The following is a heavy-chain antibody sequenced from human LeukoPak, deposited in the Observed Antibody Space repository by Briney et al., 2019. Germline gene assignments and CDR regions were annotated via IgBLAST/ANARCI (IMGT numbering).Heavy chain of an antibody. CDR2: INLDASEE. Sequence: GGSLRLSCAVSGFTFRGLWKSCSRQATGKGAVWVVSINLDASEEYYADVVKGRFTIFRDNAKNLLYLQINSLRAEDTAVYYCARSSYSSSSSVWGQGTMVTVSS. V-gene: IGHV3-7*03. CDR1: GFTFRGLW. D-gene: IGHD6-6*01. J-gene: IGHJ3*01. CDR3: ARSSYSSSSSV.